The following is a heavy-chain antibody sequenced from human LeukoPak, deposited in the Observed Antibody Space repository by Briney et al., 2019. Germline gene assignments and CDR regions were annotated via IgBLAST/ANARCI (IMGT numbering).Heavy chain of an antibody. CDR2: IYYSGST. V-gene: IGHV4-39*01. J-gene: IGHJ6*03. D-gene: IGHD3-3*01. CDR1: GGSISSSSYY. CDR3: ARQISEWPHSFYYYYYYMDV. Sequence: PSETLSLTCTVSGGSISSSSYYWGWIRQPPGKGLEWIGSIYYSGSTYYNPSLKSRVTISVGTSKNQFSLKLSSVTAADTAVYYCARQISEWPHSFYYYYYYMDVWGKGTTVTVSS.